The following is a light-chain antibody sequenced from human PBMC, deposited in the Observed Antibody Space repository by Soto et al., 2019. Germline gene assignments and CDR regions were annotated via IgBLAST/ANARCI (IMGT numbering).Light chain of an antibody. CDR3: ATWDSSLIAGL. J-gene: IGLJ2*01. CDR1: SSNIGNNY. CDR2: DNN. V-gene: IGLV1-51*01. Sequence: QSVLTQPPSVSAAPGQTVTISCSGSSSNIGNNYVSWYQHLAGTAPKLLIYDNNKRPSGIPDRFSGTKSGTSATLGITGLQTGDEAHYYCATWDSSLIAGLFGGGTKVTVL.